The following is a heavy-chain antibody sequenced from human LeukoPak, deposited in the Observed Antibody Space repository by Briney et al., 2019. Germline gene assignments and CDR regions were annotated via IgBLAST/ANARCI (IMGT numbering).Heavy chain of an antibody. CDR1: GYTFTGYY. CDR2: INPNSGGT. V-gene: IGHV1-2*06. J-gene: IGHJ4*02. D-gene: IGHD3-16*01. CDR3: AGERYGGDY. Sequence: ASVKVSCKASGYTFTGYYMHWVRQAPGQRLEWMGRINPNSGGTHYAQKFKGRVTMTRDTSISTAYMELSRRRSDDTAVYYWAGERYGGDYRGQGTLVTVSS.